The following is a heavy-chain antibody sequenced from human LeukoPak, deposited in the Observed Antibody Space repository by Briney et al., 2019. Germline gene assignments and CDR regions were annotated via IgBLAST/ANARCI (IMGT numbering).Heavy chain of an antibody. CDR1: GFTFSSYA. D-gene: IGHD3-22*01. J-gene: IGHJ4*02. V-gene: IGHV3-23*01. CDR3: AKDRGVVITTNFDY. Sequence: GGSLRLSCAASGFTFSSYAMSWVRQAPGKGLEWVSAISGSGGSTYYAGSVKGRFTISRDNSKNTLYLQMNSLRAEDTAVYYCAKDRGVVITTNFDYWGQGTLVTVSS. CDR2: ISGSGGST.